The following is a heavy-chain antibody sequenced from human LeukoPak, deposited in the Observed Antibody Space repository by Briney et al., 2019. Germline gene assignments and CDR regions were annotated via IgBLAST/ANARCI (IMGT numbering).Heavy chain of an antibody. CDR3: AKSGSRYCTGGNCYFDY. Sequence: GGSLSLSCAASGFTFSNYGMHWGRQAPGKGLEWVTVVSDDGNYKYYADSVKGRCTISRDNSKNTLDLKMNSLRPEDTAVYYCAKSGSRYCTGGNCYFDYWGQGTLVTVSS. CDR2: VSDDGNYK. V-gene: IGHV3-30*18. J-gene: IGHJ4*02. D-gene: IGHD2-8*02. CDR1: GFTFSNYG.